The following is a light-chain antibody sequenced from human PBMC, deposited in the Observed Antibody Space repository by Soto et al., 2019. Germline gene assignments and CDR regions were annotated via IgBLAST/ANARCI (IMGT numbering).Light chain of an antibody. CDR1: QGLNRN. J-gene: IGKJ1*01. Sequence: EILMSQSPATLSVSPGERATLSCPTSQGLNRNLAWYQQKLGQAPRVLIYGASTRAAGIPARFSGSGSGTDFILTISSLQSEDFAVYYCHEYNTWPWTFGQGTKVDIK. CDR2: GAS. CDR3: HEYNTWPWT. V-gene: IGKV3-15*01.